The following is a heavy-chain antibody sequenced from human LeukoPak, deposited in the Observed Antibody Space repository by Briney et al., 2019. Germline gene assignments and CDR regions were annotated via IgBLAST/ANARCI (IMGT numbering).Heavy chain of an antibody. D-gene: IGHD3-22*01. CDR1: GYTFTSYY. J-gene: IGHJ6*02. Sequence: ASVKVSCKASGYTFTSYYMHWVRQAPGQGLEWMGIINPSGGSTSYAQKFQGRVTMTRDTSTSTVYMELSSLRSEDTAVYYCARGPESSVSYYYYYYGMDVWGQGTTVTVSS. CDR3: ARGPESSVSYYYYYYGMDV. V-gene: IGHV1-46*01. CDR2: INPSGGST.